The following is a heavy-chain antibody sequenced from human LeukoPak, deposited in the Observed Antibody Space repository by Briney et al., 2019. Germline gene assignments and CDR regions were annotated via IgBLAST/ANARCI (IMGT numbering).Heavy chain of an antibody. Sequence: PGGSLRLSCKASGMTFDTYTMSWVRQAPGQGLEWVSGISASGGITFYADSVKGRFTISRDNSKNTLYLQMNSLRVEDTAIYYCAKDDIPAFATGNMDVWGKGTTVTVSS. CDR1: GMTFDTYT. CDR3: AKDDIPAFATGNMDV. CDR2: ISASGGIT. D-gene: IGHD2-2*01. V-gene: IGHV3-23*01. J-gene: IGHJ6*03.